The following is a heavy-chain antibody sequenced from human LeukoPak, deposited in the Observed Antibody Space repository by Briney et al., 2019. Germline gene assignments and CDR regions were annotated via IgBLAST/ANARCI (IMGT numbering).Heavy chain of an antibody. V-gene: IGHV3-23*01. CDR2: ISGSGGST. D-gene: IGHD6-19*01. CDR1: GFTFSSYA. J-gene: IGHJ5*02. Sequence: GGSLRLSCAASGFTFSSYAMSWVRQAPGKGLEWVSAISGSGGSTYYADSVEGRFTISRDNSKNTLYLQMNSLRAEDTAVYYCAKDIAVANIRWFDPWGQGTLVTVSS. CDR3: AKDIAVANIRWFDP.